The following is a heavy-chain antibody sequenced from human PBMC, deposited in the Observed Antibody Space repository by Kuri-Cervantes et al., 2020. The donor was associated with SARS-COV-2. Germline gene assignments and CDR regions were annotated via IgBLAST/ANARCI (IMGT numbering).Heavy chain of an antibody. Sequence: GGSLRLSCAASGFTFSSYGMHWVRQAPGKGLEWVAVISYDGSNKYYADSVKGRFTISRDNSKNTLYLQMNSLRAEDTAVYYCAREGPYDYSNYDYWGQGTLVTVSS. CDR3: AREGPYDYSNYDY. D-gene: IGHD4-11*01. CDR2: ISYDGSNK. CDR1: GFTFSSYG. J-gene: IGHJ4*02. V-gene: IGHV3-30*03.